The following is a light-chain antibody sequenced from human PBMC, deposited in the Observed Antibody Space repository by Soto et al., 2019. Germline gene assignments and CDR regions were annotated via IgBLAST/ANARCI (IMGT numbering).Light chain of an antibody. CDR2: GAS. CDR1: QSVSSSY. J-gene: IGKJ1*01. Sequence: ASQSVSSSYLAWYQQKPGQAPRLLIYGASTLQSGVPSRFSGSGSGTDFTLTISSLQPEDFATYYCQQSYSSPRTFGQGTKVDIK. CDR3: QQSYSSPRT. V-gene: IGKV3D-7*01.